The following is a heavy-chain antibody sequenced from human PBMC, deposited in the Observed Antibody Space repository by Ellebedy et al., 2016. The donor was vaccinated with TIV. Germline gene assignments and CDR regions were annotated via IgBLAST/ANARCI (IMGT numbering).Heavy chain of an antibody. J-gene: IGHJ4*02. V-gene: IGHV4-4*07. CDR3: AICTNWNTIDY. CDR2: VYSTGST. Sequence: SETLSLXCSVSGDSITNFYWSWLRQPAGKGLEWIGRVYSTGSTNYNPSVKGRLNMSVDTPNKQFSLRLTSVTAADTAVYYCAICTNWNTIDYWGRGVLVTVSS. D-gene: IGHD1-1*01. CDR1: GDSITNFY.